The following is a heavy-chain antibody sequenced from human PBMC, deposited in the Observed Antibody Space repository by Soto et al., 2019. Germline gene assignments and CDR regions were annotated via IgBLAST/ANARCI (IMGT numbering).Heavy chain of an antibody. J-gene: IGHJ4*02. CDR3: ATAEVDY. V-gene: IGHV3-74*01. CDR1: GFTFGNYW. CDR2: MNSDGSTT. Sequence: GSLRLSCAASGFTFGNYWMHWVRQAPGKGLEWVSRMNSDGSTTNYADSVKGRFTVSRDNAKNTLYLQMNSLRAEDTAVYYCATAEVDYWGPGTLVTVSS.